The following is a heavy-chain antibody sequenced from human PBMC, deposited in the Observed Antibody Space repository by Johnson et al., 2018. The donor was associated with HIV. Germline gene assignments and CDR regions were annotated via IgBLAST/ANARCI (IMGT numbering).Heavy chain of an antibody. V-gene: IGHV3-9*01. J-gene: IGHJ3*02. D-gene: IGHD5-18*01. CDR2: ISWNSGRI. CDR3: AKDRYSYGTDAFDI. CDR1: GFTFDDYA. Sequence: VQLVESGGGLVQPGRSLRLSCAASGFTFDDYAMHWVRQAPGKGLEWVSGISWNSGRIGYADSVKGRFTISSDNAKNSLYLQMNSLRAEDTALYYCAKDRYSYGTDAFDIWGQGTMVTVSS.